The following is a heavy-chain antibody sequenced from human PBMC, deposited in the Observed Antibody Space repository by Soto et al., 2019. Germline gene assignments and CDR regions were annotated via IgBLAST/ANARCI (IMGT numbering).Heavy chain of an antibody. CDR3: ARGRIAGAATDFYYYGMEV. Sequence: QVQLVQSGAEVKKPGSSVMVSCKASGGTFSTYVISWVRQAPGQGLEWMGGIIPVFVTTNYAQKFQGRVTITADESTRTRYMELNSLRSEDTAVYYCARGRIAGAATDFYYYGMEVWGQGTSVTVSS. CDR2: IIPVFVTT. J-gene: IGHJ6*02. CDR1: GGTFSTYV. D-gene: IGHD1-26*01. V-gene: IGHV1-69*12.